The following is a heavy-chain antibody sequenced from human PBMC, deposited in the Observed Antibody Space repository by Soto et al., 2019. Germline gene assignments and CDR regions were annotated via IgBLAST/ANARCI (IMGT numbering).Heavy chain of an antibody. V-gene: IGHV3-74*01. CDR1: GFTVSSYW. Sequence: GGSLSLSCAASGFTVSSYWTHWVRQAPGKGLVWVSRISPAGSSTYYADSVRGRFTISKDTAKNTVYLQINSLGAEDAAVYYSARGNPGYGKFDSWGHGTLVTVS. CDR3: ARGNPGYGKFDS. J-gene: IGHJ4*01. CDR2: ISPAGSST. D-gene: IGHD5-12*01.